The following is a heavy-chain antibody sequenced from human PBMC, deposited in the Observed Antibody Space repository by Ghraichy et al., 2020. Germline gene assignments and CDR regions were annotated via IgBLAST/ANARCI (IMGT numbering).Heavy chain of an antibody. CDR1: GFTFSSYS. CDR2: INSGGTTI. V-gene: IGHV3-48*01. D-gene: IGHD2-15*01. J-gene: IGHJ4*02. Sequence: GSLRLSCAASGFTFSSYSMNWFCQAPGKGLDWLSYINSGGTTIYYAVSVKGRFTISRDNAKNSLYLQMSSLRAEDTALYYCARILGHCSGGTCYSHAYWGQGTLVTVSS. CDR3: ARILGHCSGGTCYSHAY.